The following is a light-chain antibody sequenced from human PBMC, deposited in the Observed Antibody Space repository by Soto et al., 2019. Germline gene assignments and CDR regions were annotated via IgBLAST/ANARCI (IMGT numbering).Light chain of an antibody. CDR1: QSVLYSSNNKNY. CDR3: QQYYTFVH. J-gene: IGKJ2*01. CDR2: WAS. Sequence: DIVMTQSPDSLAVSLGERATINCKSSQSVLYSSNNKNYLAWYQQKPGQPPKLLIYWASTRESGVPDRFSGSGSGTDFTLTITSLQDEDVAVYYCQQYYTFVHFGQGTKLEIK. V-gene: IGKV4-1*01.